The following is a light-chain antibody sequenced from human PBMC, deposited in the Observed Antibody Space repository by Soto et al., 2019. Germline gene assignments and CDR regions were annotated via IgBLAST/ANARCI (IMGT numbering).Light chain of an antibody. Sequence: DIQMPQSPSALSASVGDRVTITCRASQSITNWLAWYQRKPGKAPKLLIYDASSLKSGVPSRFSGSGSGTKFTLTIASLQPDDFATYYCQQYETFSGTFGPGTKVDIK. CDR2: DAS. V-gene: IGKV1-5*01. J-gene: IGKJ1*01. CDR3: QQYETFSGT. CDR1: QSITNW.